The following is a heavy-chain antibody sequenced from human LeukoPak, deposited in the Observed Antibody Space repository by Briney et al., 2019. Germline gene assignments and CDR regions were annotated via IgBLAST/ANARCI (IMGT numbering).Heavy chain of an antibody. CDR3: TSYFWSGPPFDH. CDR2: IRSKAYGGTT. Sequence: PGRSLRLSCTASGFTFGDYAMSWVRQAPGKGLEWVGFIRSKAYGGTTEYAASVKGRFTISRDDSKSIAYLQVNSLKTEDTAVYYCTSYFWSGPPFDHWGQGTLVTVSS. CDR1: GFTFGDYA. V-gene: IGHV3-49*04. D-gene: IGHD3-3*01. J-gene: IGHJ4*02.